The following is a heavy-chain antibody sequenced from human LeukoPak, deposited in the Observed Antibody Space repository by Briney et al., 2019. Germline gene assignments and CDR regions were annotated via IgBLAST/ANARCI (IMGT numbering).Heavy chain of an antibody. J-gene: IGHJ6*02. CDR2: IYYSGSA. V-gene: IGHV4-59*01. Sequence: SETLSLTCTVSGGSISSYYWSWIRQPPGKGLEWIGYIYYSGSANSNPSLKSRVTISVDTSKNQFSRKLSSVTAADTAVYYCVRTYRRVVVPTLYDPTNYGMDVWGQGTTVTVSS. CDR1: GGSISSYY. D-gene: IGHD2-21*01. CDR3: VRTYRRVVVPTLYDPTNYGMDV.